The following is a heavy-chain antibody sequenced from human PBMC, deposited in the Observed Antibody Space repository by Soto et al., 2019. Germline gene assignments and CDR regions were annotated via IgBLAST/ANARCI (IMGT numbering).Heavy chain of an antibody. CDR3: ARAAVADAFDI. CDR1: GYTFTGYY. Sequence: ASVKVSCKASGYTFTGYYMHWVRQAPGQGLEWMGWINPNSGGTNYAQKFQGWVTMTRDTSISTAYMELSRLRPDDTAVYYCARAAVADAFDIWGQGTMVTVSS. V-gene: IGHV1-2*04. CDR2: INPNSGGT. J-gene: IGHJ3*02. D-gene: IGHD2-15*01.